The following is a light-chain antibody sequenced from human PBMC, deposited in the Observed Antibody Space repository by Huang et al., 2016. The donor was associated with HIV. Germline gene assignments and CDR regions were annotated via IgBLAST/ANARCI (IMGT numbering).Light chain of an antibody. CDR2: AAS. Sequence: VMMSQSPATLAASPGERVTLSCGASQSVNTNLVWYQQKPGQPPRLLIYAASTRATGVPARFAGSGSGTEFTLTIDSLQSDDFAVYYCQQYNKWPPEYTFGQRTRLEIK. CDR3: QQYNKWPPEYT. CDR1: QSVNTN. J-gene: IGKJ2*01. V-gene: IGKV3-15*01.